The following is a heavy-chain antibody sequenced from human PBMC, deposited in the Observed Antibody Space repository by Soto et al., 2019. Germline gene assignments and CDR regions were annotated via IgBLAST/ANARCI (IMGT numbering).Heavy chain of an antibody. CDR2: INAGSGNT. CDR1: GYTFTSYA. Sequence: ASVKVSCKASGYTFTSYAMHWVRQAPGQRLEWMGWINAGSGNTKYSQKFQGRVTITRDTSASTAYMELSSLRSEDTAVYYCARDILFDYWGQGTLVTVS. J-gene: IGHJ4*02. D-gene: IGHD2-15*01. CDR3: ARDILFDY. V-gene: IGHV1-3*01.